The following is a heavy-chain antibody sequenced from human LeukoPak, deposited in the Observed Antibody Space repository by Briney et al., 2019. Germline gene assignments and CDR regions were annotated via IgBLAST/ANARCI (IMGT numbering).Heavy chain of an antibody. Sequence: GGSLRLSCAASGFTFSSYAMHWVRQAPGKGLEWVAVISYDGSNKYYADSVKGRLTISRDNSKNTLYLQMNSLRAEDTAVYYCARDHHYYGSVNFDYWGQGTLVTVSS. J-gene: IGHJ4*02. D-gene: IGHD3-10*01. V-gene: IGHV3-30*04. CDR1: GFTFSSYA. CDR3: ARDHHYYGSVNFDY. CDR2: ISYDGSNK.